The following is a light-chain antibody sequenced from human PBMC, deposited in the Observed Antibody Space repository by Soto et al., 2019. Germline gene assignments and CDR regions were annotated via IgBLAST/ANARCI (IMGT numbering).Light chain of an antibody. CDR2: DAS. CDR3: QQYNSDSPTWT. V-gene: IGKV1-5*01. J-gene: IGKJ1*01. Sequence: DIQMTQSPSTLSASAGDRVTITCRASQSISSWLAWYQQKPGKAPKLLIYDASGLESGVPSRFSGSGSGTEFTLTISSLQPDDFATSYCQQYNSDSPTWTFGQGTKVEIK. CDR1: QSISSW.